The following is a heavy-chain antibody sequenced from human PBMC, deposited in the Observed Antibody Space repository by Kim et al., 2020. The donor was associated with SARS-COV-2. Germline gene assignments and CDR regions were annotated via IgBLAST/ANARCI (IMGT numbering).Heavy chain of an antibody. D-gene: IGHD2-2*01. V-gene: IGHV4-59*13. CDR1: GGSISSYY. Sequence: SETLSLTCTVSGGSISSYYWSWIRQPPGKGLEWIGYIYYSGSTNYNPSLKSRVTISVDTSKNQFSLKLSSVTAADTAVYYCARGGGQYCSSTSCYRDYYYYGMDVWGQGTTVTVS. CDR2: IYYSGST. CDR3: ARGGGQYCSSTSCYRDYYYYGMDV. J-gene: IGHJ6*02.